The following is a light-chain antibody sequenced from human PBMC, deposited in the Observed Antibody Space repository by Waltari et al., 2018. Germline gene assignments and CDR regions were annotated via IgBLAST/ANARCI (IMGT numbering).Light chain of an antibody. J-gene: IGKJ4*01. CDR1: QSVLFSSDNKNY. V-gene: IGKV4-1*01. CDR2: WAS. CDR3: QQYYSNEVT. Sequence: DIVMTQSPDSLAVSLGERATVNCKSSQSVLFSSDNKNYLAWYQQKPGQPPKVPIYWASTREAGVPDRFSGCGSGTDFTLTISSLQAEDVAVYYCQQYYSNEVTFGGGTKVEIK.